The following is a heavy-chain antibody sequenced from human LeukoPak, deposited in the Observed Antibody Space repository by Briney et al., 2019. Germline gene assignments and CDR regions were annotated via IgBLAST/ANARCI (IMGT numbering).Heavy chain of an antibody. J-gene: IGHJ4*02. CDR3: AKWGPHCVGDYCPALDS. Sequence: PGGSLRLSCVASRFTFSNYWMSWVRQAPGKGLEWVANINQDGSKKVYADSMKGRFTISRDNAKESLYLQLKSLRADDTAVYYCAKWGPHCVGDYCPALDSWGQGTLVTVSS. D-gene: IGHD2-21*02. CDR2: INQDGSKK. V-gene: IGHV3-7*01. CDR1: RFTFSNYW.